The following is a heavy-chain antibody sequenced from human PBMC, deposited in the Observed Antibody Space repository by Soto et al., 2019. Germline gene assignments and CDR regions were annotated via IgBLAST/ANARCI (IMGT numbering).Heavy chain of an antibody. J-gene: IGHJ3*02. V-gene: IGHV1-8*01. CDR2: MNPNSGNT. CDR3: ARSYSSGSTSDI. CDR1: GYTFTSYD. Sequence: ASVKVSCKASGYTFTSYDINWVRQATGQGLEWMGWMNPNSGNTGYAQKFQGRVTMTRNTSISTAYMELSSLRSEDTAVYYCARSYSSGSTSDIWGQGTVVTVSS. D-gene: IGHD6-19*01.